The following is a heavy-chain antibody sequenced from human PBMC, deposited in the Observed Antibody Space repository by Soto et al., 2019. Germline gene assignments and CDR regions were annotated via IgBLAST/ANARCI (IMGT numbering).Heavy chain of an antibody. D-gene: IGHD3-16*01. J-gene: IGHJ6*02. V-gene: IGHV1-18*01. CDR2: ISPYNDHT. CDR3: TSGGYYETTWGKLHHYGLDV. CDR1: GYTFIRSG. Sequence: HVQLVQSAGEVKKPGASVRVSCKASGYTFIRSGIAWGRQAPGEGLEWMGRISPYNDHTNYAQKLQGRVTMTADTSTRTDYIELRGLQSVDTAVYSCTSGGYYETTWGKLHHYGLDVWGQGTSVTVSS.